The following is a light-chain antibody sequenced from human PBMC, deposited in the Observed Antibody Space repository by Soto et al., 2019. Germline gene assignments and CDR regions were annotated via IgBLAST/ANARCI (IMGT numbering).Light chain of an antibody. Sequence: EIVLTQSPATLSLSPGESATLSCRASQSISNFLAWYQQKPGQAPRLLIYHASNRATVIPARFSGSGSGTDFTLTISSLEPADFAVYYCQQRNNPFTFGPGTKVYIK. J-gene: IGKJ3*01. V-gene: IGKV3-11*01. CDR2: HAS. CDR1: QSISNF. CDR3: QQRNNPFT.